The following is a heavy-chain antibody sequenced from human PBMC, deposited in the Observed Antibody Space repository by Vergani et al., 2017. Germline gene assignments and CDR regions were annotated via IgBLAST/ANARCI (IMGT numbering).Heavy chain of an antibody. CDR3: AGAPRPNEHHFLAARQGVGWYFDL. CDR2: IIPILGIA. D-gene: IGHD6-6*01. V-gene: IGHV1-69*04. CDR1: GGTFSSYA. Sequence: QVQLVQSGAEVKKPGASVKVSCKASGGTFSSYAISWVRQAPGQGLEWMGRIIPILGIANYAQKFQGRVTITADKSPSTAYRERSSLRSEDTAVYYCAGAPRPNEHHFLAARQGVGWYFDLWGRGTLVTVSS. J-gene: IGHJ2*01.